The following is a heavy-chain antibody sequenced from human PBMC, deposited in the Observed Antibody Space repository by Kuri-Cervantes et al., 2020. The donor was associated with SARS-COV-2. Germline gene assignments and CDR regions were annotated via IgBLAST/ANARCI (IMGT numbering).Heavy chain of an antibody. Sequence: ASVKVSCKTSGYTFTTYGISWVRQAPGRGLEWMGWISTYNGNTNYAEILQGRVTMTTDTSTSTAYMELRNLRSFDTAVYYCARSHTLYGGNSSPWDYWGQGTLVTV. CDR2: ISTYNGNT. J-gene: IGHJ4*02. V-gene: IGHV1-18*01. CDR3: ARSHTLYGGNSSPWDY. D-gene: IGHD4-23*01. CDR1: GYTFTTYG.